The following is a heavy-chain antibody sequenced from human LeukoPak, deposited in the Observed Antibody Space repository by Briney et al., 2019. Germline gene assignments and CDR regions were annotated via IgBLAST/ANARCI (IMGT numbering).Heavy chain of an antibody. D-gene: IGHD5-18*01. CDR1: GYTFTSYY. J-gene: IGHJ4*02. CDR3: ASPPVWGYSYGGGYYFDY. CDR2: INSSGGNT. V-gene: IGHV1-46*01. Sequence: ASVKVSCKASGYTFTSYYMHWVRQAPGQGLEWMGIINSSGGNTSYAQKFQGRVTMTRDMSTSTVYMELSSLRSEDTAVYYCASPPVWGYSYGGGYYFDYWGQGTLVTVSS.